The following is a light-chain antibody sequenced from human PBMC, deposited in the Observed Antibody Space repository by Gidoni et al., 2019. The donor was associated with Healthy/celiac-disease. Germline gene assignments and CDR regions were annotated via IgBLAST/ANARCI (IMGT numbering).Light chain of an antibody. V-gene: IGKV1-33*01. J-gene: IGKJ4*01. CDR3: QQYDTLPLT. CDR2: DAS. Sequence: DIQITQSPSSLSASVGDRVTITCQSSQDITNYLNWYQQKAGKAPKLLIYDASNLETGVPSRFSGSGSGTDFTFNISSLQPEDIATYYCQQYDTLPLTFGGGTKVEIK. CDR1: QDITNY.